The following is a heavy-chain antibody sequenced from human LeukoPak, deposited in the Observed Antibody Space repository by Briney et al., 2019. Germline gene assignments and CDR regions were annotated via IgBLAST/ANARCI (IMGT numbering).Heavy chain of an antibody. CDR3: ATGVMYGSGSYPYYYYGMDV. V-gene: IGHV4-59*01. CDR1: GGSISSYY. Sequence: SETLSLTCTVSGGSISSYYWSWIRQPPGKGLEWIGYIYYSGSTNYNPSLKSRVTISVDTSKNQFSLKLSSVTAADTAVYYCATGVMYGSGSYPYYYYGMDVWGQGTTVTVSS. CDR2: IYYSGST. J-gene: IGHJ6*02. D-gene: IGHD3-10*01.